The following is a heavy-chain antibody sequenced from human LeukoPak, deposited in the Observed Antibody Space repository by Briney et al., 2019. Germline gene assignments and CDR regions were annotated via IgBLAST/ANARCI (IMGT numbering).Heavy chain of an antibody. CDR2: IYSGGST. V-gene: IGHV3-53*01. Sequence: GGSLRLSCAASGFILSSNYMSWVRQAPGKGLEWVSVIYSGGSTYYADSVKGRFTISRDNYKNTLYLQMKSLRAEDTAVYYCARTDETAPAEDFQHWGQGTLVTVSS. D-gene: IGHD2-21*02. J-gene: IGHJ1*01. CDR3: ARTDETAPAEDFQH. CDR1: GFILSSNY.